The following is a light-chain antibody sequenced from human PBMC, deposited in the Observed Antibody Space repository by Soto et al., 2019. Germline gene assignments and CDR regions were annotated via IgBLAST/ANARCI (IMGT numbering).Light chain of an antibody. J-gene: IGKJ1*01. CDR2: GEF. Sequence: RATLSCRASQTVSGSYLAWYQHKPGQAPRLLIYGEFSRATGIPDRFSGSGSGTDFTLTISRLEPEDFAVYYCQHYGSSPEWTFGQGTKVDIK. CDR3: QHYGSSPEWT. V-gene: IGKV3-20*01. CDR1: QTVSGSY.